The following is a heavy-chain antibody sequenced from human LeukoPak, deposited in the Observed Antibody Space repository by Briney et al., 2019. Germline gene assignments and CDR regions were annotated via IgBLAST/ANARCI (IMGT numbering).Heavy chain of an antibody. Sequence: ASVNVSFTASGYTFTDYYMHWVRQAPGQGLEWMGRINPNSGGTNYAQKFQGRVTMTRDTSISTAYMELSRLRSDDTAVYYCAREGVNTGVDYWGQGTLVTVSS. D-gene: IGHD2-8*01. J-gene: IGHJ4*02. CDR2: INPNSGGT. V-gene: IGHV1-2*06. CDR3: AREGVNTGVDY. CDR1: GYTFTDYY.